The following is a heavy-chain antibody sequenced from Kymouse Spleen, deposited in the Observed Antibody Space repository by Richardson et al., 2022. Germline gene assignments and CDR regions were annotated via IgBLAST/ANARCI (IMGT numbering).Heavy chain of an antibody. J-gene: IGHJ4*02. CDR1: GFTFSSYG. CDR2: ISYDGSNK. V-gene: IGHV3-30*18. Sequence: QVQLVESGGGVVQPGRSLRLSCAASGFTFSSYGMHWVRQAPGKGLEWVAVISYDGSNKYYADSVKGRFTISRDNSKNTLYLQMNSLRAEDTAVYYCAKVLVLRYFDWSLDYWGQGTLVTVSS. CDR3: AKVLVLRYFDWSLDY. D-gene: IGHD3-9*01.